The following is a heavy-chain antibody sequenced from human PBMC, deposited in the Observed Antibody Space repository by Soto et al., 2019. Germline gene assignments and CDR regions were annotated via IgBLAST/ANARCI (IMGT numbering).Heavy chain of an antibody. CDR3: ARREPAAFVNY. Sequence: QLQLQESGPGLVKPSETLSLTCTVSGGSVISSTYYWDWIRQPPGKGLEWIGSIYYSGSTYYNPSLRSRVTISVDTSKNQFSLKLSSVTAADTAVYYCARREPAAFVNYWGQGTLVTVSS. J-gene: IGHJ4*02. V-gene: IGHV4-39*01. CDR2: IYYSGST. CDR1: GGSVISSTYY. D-gene: IGHD1-26*01.